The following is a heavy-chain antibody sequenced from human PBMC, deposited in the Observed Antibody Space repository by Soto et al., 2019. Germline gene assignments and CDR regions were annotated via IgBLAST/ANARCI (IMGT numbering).Heavy chain of an antibody. Sequence: ESGGGVVQPGMSLRLSCAASGFSFSSYAVHWVRQAPGKGLEWVAVMSYDETKINYEDSVKGRFTISRDNSKNTLFLQMNGLRPEDTAVYFCAKDRGSGTLRYYGMDVWGRGTPVTVSS. CDR3: AKDRGSGTLRYYGMDV. V-gene: IGHV3-30*18. J-gene: IGHJ6*02. CDR1: GFSFSSYA. D-gene: IGHD3-10*01. CDR2: MSYDETKI.